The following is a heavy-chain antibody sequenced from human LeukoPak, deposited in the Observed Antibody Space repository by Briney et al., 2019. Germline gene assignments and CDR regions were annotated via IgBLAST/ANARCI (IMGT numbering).Heavy chain of an antibody. Sequence: ASETLSLTCTVSGDSISSSSYYWGWIRQPPGKGLEWIGSIYYSGSTYYNPSLKSRVTISVDTSKNQFSLKLSSVTAADTAVYYCARDHEDIVATIWGEGLNIWGQGTVVTVSS. CDR1: GDSISSSSYY. D-gene: IGHD5-12*01. V-gene: IGHV4-39*07. J-gene: IGHJ3*02. CDR2: IYYSGST. CDR3: ARDHEDIVATIWGEGLNI.